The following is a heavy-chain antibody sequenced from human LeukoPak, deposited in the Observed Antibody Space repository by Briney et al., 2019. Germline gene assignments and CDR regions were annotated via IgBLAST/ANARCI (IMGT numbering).Heavy chain of an antibody. CDR3: ARAYYDYVWGSYRWDAFDI. D-gene: IGHD3-16*02. J-gene: IGHJ3*02. V-gene: IGHV4-4*07. Sequence: PSETLSLTCTVSGGSISSYYWSWIRQPAGKGLEWIGRIHTSGSTNYNPSLKSRVTMSADTSKNQFSLKLSSVTAADTAVYYCARAYYDYVWGSYRWDAFDIWGQGTMVTVSS. CDR1: GGSISSYY. CDR2: IHTSGST.